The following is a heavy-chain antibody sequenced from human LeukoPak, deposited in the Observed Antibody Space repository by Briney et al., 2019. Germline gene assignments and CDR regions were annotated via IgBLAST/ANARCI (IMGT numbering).Heavy chain of an antibody. CDR1: GYNFPAYF. V-gene: IGHV1-2*06. CDR3: VRVGFTTCWSNFDY. D-gene: IGHD2-2*01. CDR2: INPNGGDT. Sequence: ASVKVSCKAAGYNFPAYFMHWVRQAPGQGLEWMGRINPNGGDTNYAQKFQGRVTMASDTSISTAYMELNSLISDDTAVYYCVRVGFTTCWSNFDYWGQGTLVTVSS. J-gene: IGHJ4*02.